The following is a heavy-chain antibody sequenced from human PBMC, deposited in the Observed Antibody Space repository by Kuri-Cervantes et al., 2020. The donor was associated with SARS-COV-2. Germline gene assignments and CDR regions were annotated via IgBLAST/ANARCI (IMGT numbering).Heavy chain of an antibody. CDR2: IYYSGST. Sequence: SETLSLTCTVSGGSISSSSYYWGWIRQPPGKGLEWIGSIYYSGSTYYNPSLKSRVTISVDTSKNQFSLKLSSVTAADTAVYHCATQSRGNYWGQGTLVTDSS. V-gene: IGHV4-39*01. D-gene: IGHD3-16*01. J-gene: IGHJ4*02. CDR1: GGSISSSSYY. CDR3: ATQSRGNY.